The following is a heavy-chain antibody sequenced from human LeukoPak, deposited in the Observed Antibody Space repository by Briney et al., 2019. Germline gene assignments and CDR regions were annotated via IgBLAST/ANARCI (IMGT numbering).Heavy chain of an antibody. CDR3: WFRPAPLGYCSSTSCYPDY. D-gene: IGHD2-2*01. CDR2: ISSSGSTI. Sequence: GGSLRLSCAASGFTFSSYEMNWVRQAPGKGLEWVSYISSSGSTIYYADSVKGRFTISRDNAKNSLYLQMNSLRAEDTAVYYCWFRPAPLGYCSSTSCYPDYWGQGTLVTVSS. J-gene: IGHJ4*02. V-gene: IGHV3-48*03. CDR1: GFTFSSYE.